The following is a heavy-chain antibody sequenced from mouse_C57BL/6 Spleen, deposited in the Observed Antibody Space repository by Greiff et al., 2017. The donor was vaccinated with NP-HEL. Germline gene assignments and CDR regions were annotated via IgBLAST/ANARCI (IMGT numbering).Heavy chain of an antibody. V-gene: IGHV1-80*01. CDR3: ARSGIDYDYDLDY. Sequence: QVQLQQSGAELVKPGASVKISCKASGYAFSSYWMNWVKQRPGKGLEWIGQIYPGDGDTNYNGKFKGKATLTADKSSSTAYMQLSSLTSEDSAVYFCARSGIDYDYDLDYWGQGTTLTVSS. J-gene: IGHJ2*01. CDR2: IYPGDGDT. D-gene: IGHD2-4*01. CDR1: GYAFSSYW.